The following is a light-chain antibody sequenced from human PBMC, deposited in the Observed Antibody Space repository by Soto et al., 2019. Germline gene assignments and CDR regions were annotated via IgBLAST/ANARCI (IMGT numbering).Light chain of an antibody. CDR2: DAS. CDR1: QSISSW. V-gene: IGKV1-5*01. Sequence: DIQMTQSPSTLSASVGDRVTITCRASQSISSWLAWYQQKPGKAPKLLIYDASSLESGVPSRFSGSGSGTEFTLTFSSLQPDDFATYYCQQYNSYSTFGKGTKVDIK. J-gene: IGKJ1*01. CDR3: QQYNSYST.